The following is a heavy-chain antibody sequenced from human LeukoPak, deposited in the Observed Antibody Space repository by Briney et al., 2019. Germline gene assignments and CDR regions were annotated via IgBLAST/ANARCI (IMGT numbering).Heavy chain of an antibody. D-gene: IGHD2-2*01. V-gene: IGHV4-38-2*01. J-gene: IGHJ3*01. Sequence: SETLSLTCAVYGGSFSGYYWGWIRQPPGKGLEWIGSIYQSGSTYYNPSLKSRVTISVDTSKNQFSLNLSSVTAADTAVYYCARVPVMGGAFDVWGQGTMVTVSS. CDR1: GGSFSGYY. CDR3: ARVPVMGGAFDV. CDR2: IYQSGST.